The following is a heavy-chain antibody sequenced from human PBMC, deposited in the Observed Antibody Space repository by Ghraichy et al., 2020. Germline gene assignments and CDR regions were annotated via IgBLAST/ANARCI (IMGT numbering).Heavy chain of an antibody. CDR1: GYTFTGYY. CDR3: ARSMVRGVINAWGY. CDR2: INPNSGGT. Sequence: ASVKVSCKASGYTFTGYYMHWVRQAPGQGLEWMGWINPNSGGTNYAQKFQGRVTMTRDTSISTAYMELSRLRSDDTAVYYCARSMVRGVINAWGYWGQGTLVTVSS. V-gene: IGHV1-2*02. J-gene: IGHJ4*02. D-gene: IGHD3-10*01.